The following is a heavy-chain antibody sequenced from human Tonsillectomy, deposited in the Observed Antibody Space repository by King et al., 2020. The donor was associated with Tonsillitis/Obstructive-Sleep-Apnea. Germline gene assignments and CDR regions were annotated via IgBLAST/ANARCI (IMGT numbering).Heavy chain of an antibody. Sequence: EVQLVESGGGLVQPGGSLRLSCAASGFTFSSYEMNWVRQAPGKGLEWVSYISSSGSTIYYADSVKGRFTISRDNAKNSLYLQMNSLRAEDTAVYYCAWTGDYVGLGFDYWGQGTLVTVSS. CDR2: ISSSGSTI. J-gene: IGHJ4*02. CDR1: GFTFSSYE. V-gene: IGHV3-48*03. CDR3: AWTGDYVGLGFDY. D-gene: IGHD4-17*01.